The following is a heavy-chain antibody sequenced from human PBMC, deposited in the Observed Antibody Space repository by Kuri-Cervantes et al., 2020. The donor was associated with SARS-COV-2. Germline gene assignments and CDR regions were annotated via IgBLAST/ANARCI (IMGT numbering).Heavy chain of an antibody. J-gene: IGHJ4*02. D-gene: IGHD3-10*01. V-gene: IGHV4-38-2*01. Sequence: SETLSLTCAVSGYSISSGYYWGWIRQHPGKGLEWIGRIYHSRSAYYNPSFKSRVTISVETSKNQFSLKLSSVTAADTAVYYCARGRYYYGSGSQIVFDYWGQGTLVTVSS. CDR3: ARGRYYYGSGSQIVFDY. CDR2: IYHSRSA. CDR1: GYSISSGYY.